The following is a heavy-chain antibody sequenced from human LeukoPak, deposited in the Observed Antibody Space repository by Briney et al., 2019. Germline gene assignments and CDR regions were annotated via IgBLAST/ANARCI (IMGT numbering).Heavy chain of an antibody. CDR2: INAGNGNI. CDR1: GYTFTSYA. Sequence: ASVKVSCKASGYTFTSYAIHWVRQAPGQRLEWMGGINAGNGNIIYSQNFQGRVTITRDTSASAAYMELSSLRSEDTAVYYCARAFDSGLNYWGQGTLVSVSS. CDR3: ARAFDSGLNY. V-gene: IGHV1-3*01. D-gene: IGHD6-19*01. J-gene: IGHJ4*02.